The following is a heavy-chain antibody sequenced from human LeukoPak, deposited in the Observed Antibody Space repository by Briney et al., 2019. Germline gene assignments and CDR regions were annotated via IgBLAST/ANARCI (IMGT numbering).Heavy chain of an antibody. CDR1: GVSISSSSYY. CDR3: ARVSGGFPDYYDSSGNWFDP. CDR2: VYYSGST. V-gene: IGHV4-39*07. D-gene: IGHD3-22*01. Sequence: PSETLSLTCTVSGVSISSSSYYWGWIRQPPGKGLEWIGSVYYSGSTYYNPSLKSRVTISVDTSKNQFSLKLSSVTAADTAVYYCARVSGGFPDYYDSSGNWFDPWGQGTLVTVSS. J-gene: IGHJ5*02.